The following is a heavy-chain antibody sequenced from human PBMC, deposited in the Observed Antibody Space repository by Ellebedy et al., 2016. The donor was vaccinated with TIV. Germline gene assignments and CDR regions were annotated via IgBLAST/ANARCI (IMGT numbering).Heavy chain of an antibody. D-gene: IGHD5-12*01. CDR3: VRIGYITSWFREVY. CDR2: LNSDGSNA. CDR1: GFTFNIYW. J-gene: IGHJ4*02. Sequence: GESLKISCAASGFTFNIYWMHWVRQTPGKGLVWVSRLNSDGSNAVYADSVRGRFTISRDNAKNTLYLQMNSLRVEDTAVYYCVRIGYITSWFREVYWGQGTLVAVSS. V-gene: IGHV3-74*01.